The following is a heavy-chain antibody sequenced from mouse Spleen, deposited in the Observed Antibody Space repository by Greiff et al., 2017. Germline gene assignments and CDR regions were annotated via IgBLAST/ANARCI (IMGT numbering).Heavy chain of an antibody. D-gene: IGHD2-2*01. Sequence: VQVVESGPDLVNPGASVKFSCKASGYASSSSWMNWVKQRPGKGLEWIGRIYPGDGDTNYNGKFKGKATLTADRSSSTAYMQLSSLTSEDSAVYFCARGGYGYDSYFSMDYWGQGTSVTVSS. CDR3: ARGGYGYDSYFSMDY. J-gene: IGHJ4*01. CDR1: GYASSSSW. CDR2: IYPGDGDT. V-gene: IGHV1-82*01.